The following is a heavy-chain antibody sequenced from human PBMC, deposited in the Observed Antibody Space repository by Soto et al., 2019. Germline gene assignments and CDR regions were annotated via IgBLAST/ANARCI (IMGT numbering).Heavy chain of an antibody. CDR3: ARGLVRRVIIQYTSFFDY. D-gene: IGHD3-10*01. J-gene: IGHJ4*02. V-gene: IGHV4-34*01. CDR2: IDHSGST. Sequence: QVQLQQWGAGLLKPSETLSLTCAVYGGSFTDYYWSWIRQAPGRGLEWIGEIDHSGSTYYNPSLKSRVTISVDTSKNQFSLKLSSVTAADTAVYYCARGLVRRVIIQYTSFFDYWGQGTLVSVSS. CDR1: GGSFTDYY.